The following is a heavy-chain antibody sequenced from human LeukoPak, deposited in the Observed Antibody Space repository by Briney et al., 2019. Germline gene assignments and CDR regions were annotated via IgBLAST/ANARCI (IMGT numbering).Heavy chain of an antibody. Sequence: SETLSLTCTVSGGSISSGDKYWSWIRQPQGKGLEWIGNVHYSGTTSYNSSLTSRLSMSVDRSKNQFSLRLSSVTAADTAVYYCARDWQLVDWGQGTLVTVSS. CDR1: GGSISSGDKY. CDR2: VHYSGTT. CDR3: ARDWQLVD. D-gene: IGHD1-1*01. V-gene: IGHV4-30-4*01. J-gene: IGHJ4*02.